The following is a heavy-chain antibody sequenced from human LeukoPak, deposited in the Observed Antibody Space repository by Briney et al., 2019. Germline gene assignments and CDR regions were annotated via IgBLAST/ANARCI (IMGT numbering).Heavy chain of an antibody. CDR2: MNPNSGNT. V-gene: IGHV1-8*01. Sequence: ASVKVSCKASGYTFTRYDINWVRQATGQGLEWMGWMNPNSGNTGYAQKFQGRVTMTRNTSISTAYMELSSLRSEDTAVYYCARHSSGSPYYYYYGMDVWGQGTTVTVSS. D-gene: IGHD6-19*01. CDR3: ARHSSGSPYYYYYGMDV. J-gene: IGHJ6*02. CDR1: GYTFTRYD.